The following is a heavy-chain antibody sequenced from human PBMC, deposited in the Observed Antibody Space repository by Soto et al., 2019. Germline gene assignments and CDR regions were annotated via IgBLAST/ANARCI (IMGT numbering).Heavy chain of an antibody. D-gene: IGHD2-15*01. CDR1: GGTFSSYT. J-gene: IGHJ5*02. CDR3: ARCPPRGVVAGRPGGYWFDP. V-gene: IGHV1-69*02. CDR2: IIPILGIA. Sequence: QVQLVQSGAEVKKPGSSVKVSCKASGGTFSSYTISWVRQAPGQGLEWMGRIIPILGIANYAQRCQGRVTITLDKSTSTAYMELSSLRSEDTAVYYFARCPPRGVVAGRPGGYWFDPWGQGTLVTVSS.